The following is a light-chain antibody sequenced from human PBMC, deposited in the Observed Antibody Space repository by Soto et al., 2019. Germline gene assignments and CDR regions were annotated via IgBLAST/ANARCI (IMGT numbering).Light chain of an antibody. CDR2: EVV. V-gene: IGLV2-14*01. CDR1: SXDIGAYNY. Sequence: QSVLTQPASVSGSPGQSISISCSGTSXDIGAYNYVSWYLQHPGKAPKLMIYEVVNRPSGVSNRFSGSKSGNTASLTISGLQAEDEADYYCCSSADGSIYVFGPGTRSPS. J-gene: IGLJ1*01. CDR3: CSSADGSIYV.